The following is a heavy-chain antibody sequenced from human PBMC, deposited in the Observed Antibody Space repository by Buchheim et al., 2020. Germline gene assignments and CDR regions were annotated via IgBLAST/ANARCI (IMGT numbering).Heavy chain of an antibody. V-gene: IGHV3-74*01. CDR3: ARDRGYCIVDP. CDR2: INGDGSDR. Sequence: EEQLVESGGASVQPGGSLRLSCAASGFAFSTYWMHWVRQAPGKGLVWVRHINGDGSDRSYADSVKGRFTISRDNAKITLYLQMNSLTADDTAVYYCARDRGYCIVDPWGQGTL. CDR1: GFAFSTYW. J-gene: IGHJ5*02. D-gene: IGHD2-15*01.